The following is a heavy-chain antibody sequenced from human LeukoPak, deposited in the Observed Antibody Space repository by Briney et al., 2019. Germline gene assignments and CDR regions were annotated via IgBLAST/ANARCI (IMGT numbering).Heavy chain of an antibody. Sequence: SETLSLTCTVSGGSISITSNYWGWIRQPPGKGLEWIGSIYYSGSSYYNPSLKSRVTISVDTSKNQFSLKLSSVTAADTAVYYCARDPVFGVTSWTTYWGQGTLVTVSS. J-gene: IGHJ4*02. V-gene: IGHV4-39*07. CDR1: GGSISITSNY. D-gene: IGHD3-16*01. CDR2: IYYSGSS. CDR3: ARDPVFGVTSWTTY.